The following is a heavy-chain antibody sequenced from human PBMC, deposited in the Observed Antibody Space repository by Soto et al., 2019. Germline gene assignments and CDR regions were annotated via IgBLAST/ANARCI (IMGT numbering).Heavy chain of an antibody. D-gene: IGHD5-12*01. CDR2: IRYDGSNK. V-gene: IGHV3-33*01. Sequence: QVQLVESGGGVVQPGRSLRLSCAASGFTFSSYGRHWVRQAPGKGLEWVAVIRYDGSNKYYADSVKGRFTISRDNSKNTLYLQMNSLRAEDTAVYYCARAVYSGYDPLDYWGQGTLVTVSS. CDR3: ARAVYSGYDPLDY. J-gene: IGHJ4*02. CDR1: GFTFSSYG.